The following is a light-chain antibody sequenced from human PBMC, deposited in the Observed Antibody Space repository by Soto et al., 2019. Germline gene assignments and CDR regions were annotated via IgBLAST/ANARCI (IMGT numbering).Light chain of an antibody. CDR2: GVS. CDR1: NRDVGGYNY. CDR3: CSYEATYTYV. J-gene: IGLJ1*01. V-gene: IGLV2-11*01. Sequence: QSALTQPHSVSGSPGQSVTISCTGTNRDVGGYNYVSWYQQSPGKAPKLLIYGVSERPSGVPDRFSGSKSGSTASLTISGLQAEDEADHYCCSYEATYTYVFGTGTKVTVL.